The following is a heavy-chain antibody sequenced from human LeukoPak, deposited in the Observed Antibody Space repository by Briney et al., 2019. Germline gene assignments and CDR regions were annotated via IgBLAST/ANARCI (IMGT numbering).Heavy chain of an antibody. CDR1: GASISGWY. V-gene: IGHV4-59*13. CDR2: IYGSGYT. D-gene: IGHD6-19*01. Sequence: SETLSLTCTVSGASISGWYWSWIRQPPGKGLEWIGNIYGSGYTNYNPSLKSRVTMSIDTSKNRFSLKLTSVTAADTATYYCARETSLAGFASGLGFNYWGQGILVSVSS. CDR3: ARETSLAGFASGLGFNY. J-gene: IGHJ4*02.